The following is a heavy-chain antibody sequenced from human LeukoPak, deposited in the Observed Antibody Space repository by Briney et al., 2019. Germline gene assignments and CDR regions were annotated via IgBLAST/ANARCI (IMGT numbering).Heavy chain of an antibody. CDR3: ARGYQLLWFGELFRSLFDY. V-gene: IGHV1-2*02. CDR1: GYTFTGYY. Sequence: ASVKVSCKAPGYTFTGYYMHWERQAPGQGLEWMGWINANSGGTNYAQKFQGRVTMTRDTSISTAYMELSRLRSDDTAVYYCARGYQLLWFGELFRSLFDYWGQGTLVTVSS. J-gene: IGHJ4*02. CDR2: INANSGGT. D-gene: IGHD3-10*01.